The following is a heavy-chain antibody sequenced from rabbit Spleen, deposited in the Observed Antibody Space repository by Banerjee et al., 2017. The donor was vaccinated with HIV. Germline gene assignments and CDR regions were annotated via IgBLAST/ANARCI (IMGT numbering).Heavy chain of an antibody. D-gene: IGHD7-1*01. CDR1: GFSFSSSYW. CDR3: ARDTATFYRMDL. J-gene: IGHJ6*01. Sequence: LEESGGGLVKPGGTLTLTCTVSGFSFSSSYWICWVRQAPGKGLEWIACIDTGSRGNTYYASWAKGRFTISKASSTTVTLQMTSLTAADTATYFCARDTATFYRMDLWGPGTLVTVS. V-gene: IGHV1S45*01. CDR2: IDTGSRGNT.